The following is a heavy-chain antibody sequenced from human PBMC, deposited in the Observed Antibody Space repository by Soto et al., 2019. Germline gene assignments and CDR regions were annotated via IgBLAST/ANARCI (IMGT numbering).Heavy chain of an antibody. Sequence: GGSLRLSCAASRFTFSSYAMSWVRQAPGKGLEWVSLISDSGDSTHYTDSVKGRFTISRDNSKNTLYLQMNSLRAEDTAVYFCAKGTNSGIYRGYFDYWGQGTLVTVSS. CDR3: AKGTNSGIYRGYFDY. CDR1: RFTFSSYA. V-gene: IGHV3-23*01. J-gene: IGHJ4*02. D-gene: IGHD1-26*01. CDR2: ISDSGDST.